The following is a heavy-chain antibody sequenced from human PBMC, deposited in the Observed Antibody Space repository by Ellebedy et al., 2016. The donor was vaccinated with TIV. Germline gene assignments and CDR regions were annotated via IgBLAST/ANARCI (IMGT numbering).Heavy chain of an antibody. CDR1: GFTFDNFA. CDR2: ITGSGDRT. CDR3: AKDSGKYGWNSEY. D-gene: IGHD3-10*01. V-gene: IGHV3-23*01. Sequence: GESLKTSCATSGFTFDNFAMRWFRQAPGKGLEWVSAITGSGDRTFYADSVKGRLTVSRDTSKNTLYLQMNSLRAEDTAIYYCAKDSGKYGWNSEYWGQGTQVTVSS. J-gene: IGHJ4*02.